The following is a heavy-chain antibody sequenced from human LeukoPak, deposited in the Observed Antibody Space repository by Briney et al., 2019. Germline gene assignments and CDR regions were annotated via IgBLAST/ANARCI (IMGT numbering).Heavy chain of an antibody. D-gene: IGHD3-10*01. J-gene: IGHJ6*02. CDR1: GGSISSSSYY. CDR2: IYYSGST. V-gene: IGHV4-39*07. Sequence: ASETLSLTCTVSGGSISSSSYYWGWIRQPPGKGLEWIGSIYYSGSTYYNPSLKSRVTISVDTSKNQFSLKLSSVTAADTAVYYCARDGFGVTMVRGVIREGDYYYGMDVWGQGTTVTVSS. CDR3: ARDGFGVTMVRGVIREGDYYYGMDV.